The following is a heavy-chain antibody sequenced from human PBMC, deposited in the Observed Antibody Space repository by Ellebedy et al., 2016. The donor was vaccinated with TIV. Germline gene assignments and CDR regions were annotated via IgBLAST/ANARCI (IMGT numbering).Heavy chain of an antibody. CDR2: INVDGSNT. CDR3: TRDLGGATSDF. J-gene: IGHJ4*02. V-gene: IGHV3-74*01. CDR1: GFTFTTYW. D-gene: IGHD1-26*01. Sequence: GESLKISCAASGFTFTTYWMHWVREAPGKGLVWVSRINVDGSNTNYADSVKSRFTISRDNAKNMVYLQMNRLRAEDSAVYHCTRDLGGATSDFWGQGTLVTVSA.